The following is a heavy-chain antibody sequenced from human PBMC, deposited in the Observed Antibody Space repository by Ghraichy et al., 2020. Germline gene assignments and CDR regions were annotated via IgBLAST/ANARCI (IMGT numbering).Heavy chain of an antibody. CDR3: AKNSGDSSYSGPQY. CDR1: GFTFAGYG. D-gene: IGHD2-15*01. J-gene: IGHJ4*02. V-gene: IGHV3-23*01. CDR2: LSGGGDTT. Sequence: GGSLRLSCAASGFTFAGYGMSWVRQAPGKGPEWVSVLSGGGDTTFYADSVKGRFTISRDNSRNIVYLEMKSLRAEDTAIYYCAKNSGDSSYSGPQYWGQGTLVTVSS.